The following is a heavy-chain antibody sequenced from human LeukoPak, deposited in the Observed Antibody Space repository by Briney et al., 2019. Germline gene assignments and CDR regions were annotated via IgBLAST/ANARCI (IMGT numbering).Heavy chain of an antibody. CDR1: GGTISSYY. CDR3: ARHDYTVPGAFDI. D-gene: IGHD4-11*01. Sequence: SETLSLTCTVSGGTISSYYWSWIRQPPGKGLEWIGYIYYSGSTNYNPSLKSRVTISVDTSKNQFSLKLSSVTAADTAVYYCARHDYTVPGAFDIWGQGTMVTVSS. V-gene: IGHV4-59*08. J-gene: IGHJ3*02. CDR2: IYYSGST.